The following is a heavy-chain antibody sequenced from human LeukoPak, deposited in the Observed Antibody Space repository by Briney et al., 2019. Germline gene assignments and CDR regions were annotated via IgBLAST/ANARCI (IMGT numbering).Heavy chain of an antibody. CDR1: GGSISSYY. CDR2: IYYSGST. V-gene: IGHV4-59*01. J-gene: IGHJ5*02. Sequence: SETLSLTCTVSGGSISSYYWSWIRQPPGKGLEWIGYIYYSGSTNYNPSLKSRVTISVDTSKNQFSLKLSSVTAADTAVYYCARQLAAAGNNWFDPWGQGTLVTVSS. D-gene: IGHD6-13*01. CDR3: ARQLAAAGNNWFDP.